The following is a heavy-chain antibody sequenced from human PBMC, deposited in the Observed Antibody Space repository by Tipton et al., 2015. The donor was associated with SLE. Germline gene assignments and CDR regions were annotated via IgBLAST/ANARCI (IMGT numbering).Heavy chain of an antibody. J-gene: IGHJ4*02. V-gene: IGHV4-39*02. Sequence: TLSLTCSVSGGSISSGSHWWGWIRQPPGKGPEWIGTLYSRGSAYSNPSLQSRVTISPDTSKNQFFLRVSSVTAADTAVYYCARGPAGSAAYLDYWGQGTLVTVSS. CDR3: ARGPAGSAAYLDY. CDR1: GGSISSGSHW. CDR2: LYSRGSA.